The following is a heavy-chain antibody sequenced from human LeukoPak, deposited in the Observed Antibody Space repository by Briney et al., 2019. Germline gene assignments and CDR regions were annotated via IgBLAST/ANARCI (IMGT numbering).Heavy chain of an antibody. CDR2: IYTSGST. D-gene: IGHD2-2*01. J-gene: IGHJ5*02. V-gene: IGHV4-4*07. CDR1: GGSFSGYY. Sequence: SETLSLTCAVYGGSFSGYYWSWIRQPAGKGLEWIGRIYTSGSTNYNPSLKSRVTMSVDTSKNQFSLKLSSVTAADTAVYYCARDVAVVVPAAMGWFDPWGQGTLVTVSS. CDR3: ARDVAVVVPAAMGWFDP.